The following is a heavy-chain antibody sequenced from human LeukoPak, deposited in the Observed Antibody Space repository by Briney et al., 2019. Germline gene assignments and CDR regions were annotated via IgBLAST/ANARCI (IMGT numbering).Heavy chain of an antibody. V-gene: IGHV4-4*07. CDR2: IYTSGST. D-gene: IGHD3-22*01. J-gene: IGHJ4*02. CDR1: GGSISSYS. CDR3: ARQDDSSGSDY. Sequence: PSETLSLTCTVSGGSISSYSWSWIRQPAGKGLEWIGRIYTSGSTSYNPSLKSRVTVSVDTSKNQLSLKLSSVTAADTAVYYCARQDDSSGSDYWGQGTLVTVSS.